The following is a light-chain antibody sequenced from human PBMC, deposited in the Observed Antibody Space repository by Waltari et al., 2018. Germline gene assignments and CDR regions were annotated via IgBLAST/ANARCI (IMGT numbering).Light chain of an antibody. CDR2: AAS. Sequence: DIQMSQSPSSLSASVGDSVPITCRASQGISNYLAWFQQKPGNAPKSMTYAASSLQREVPSKVSGSRSGTDFTLTISCLQGEDVATYYCQQYYTFPRTFSPGTKV. CDR1: QGISNY. CDR3: QQYYTFPRT. V-gene: IGKV1-16*02. J-gene: IGKJ3*01.